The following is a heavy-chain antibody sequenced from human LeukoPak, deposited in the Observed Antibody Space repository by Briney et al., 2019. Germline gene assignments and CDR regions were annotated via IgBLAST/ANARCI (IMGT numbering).Heavy chain of an antibody. D-gene: IGHD2-2*01. Sequence: SQTVSGKAARGTFGSPTISWERQAPGQWYEWLGRIIPLLAIANYAQKFQGRVTITADKSTSTAYMELSSLRSEDTDVYYCASPRALYCSSTSCQTANGAFDIWGQGTMVTVSS. CDR2: IIPLLAIA. V-gene: IGHV1-69*02. CDR1: RGTFGSPT. J-gene: IGHJ3*02. CDR3: ASPRALYCSSTSCQTANGAFDI.